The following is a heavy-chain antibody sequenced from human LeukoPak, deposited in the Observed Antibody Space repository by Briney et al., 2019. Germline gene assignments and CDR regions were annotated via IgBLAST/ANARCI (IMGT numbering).Heavy chain of an antibody. CDR1: GFTFSSYA. V-gene: IGHV3-30-3*01. CDR2: ISYDGSNK. J-gene: IGHJ4*02. D-gene: IGHD3-22*01. Sequence: GGSLRLSCAASGFTFSSYAMHWVRQAPGKGLEWVAVISYDGSNKYYADSVKGRFTISRDNSKNTLYLQVNSLRAEDTAVYYCARDSYDSSGYWWFDYWGQGTLVTVSS. CDR3: ARDSYDSSGYWWFDY.